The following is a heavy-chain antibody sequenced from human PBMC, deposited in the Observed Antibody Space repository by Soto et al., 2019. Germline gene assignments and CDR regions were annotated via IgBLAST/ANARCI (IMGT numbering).Heavy chain of an antibody. CDR2: IYYSGST. Sequence: SQTLSLTCTVSGGSISSSSYYWGWIRQPPGKGLEWIGSIYYSGSTYYNPSLKSRVTISVDTSKNQFSLKLSSVTAADTAVYYCASTQQLGYCSGGSCYYYYYMDVWGKGTTVTVSS. J-gene: IGHJ6*03. D-gene: IGHD2-15*01. V-gene: IGHV4-39*01. CDR1: GGSISSSSYY. CDR3: ASTQQLGYCSGGSCYYYYYMDV.